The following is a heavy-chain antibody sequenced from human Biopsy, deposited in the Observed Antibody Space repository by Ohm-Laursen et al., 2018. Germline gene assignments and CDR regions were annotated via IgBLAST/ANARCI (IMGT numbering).Heavy chain of an antibody. Sequence: SLRFSCSASGFPFSTYAMSWVRQTPGKGLEWVSSINGGGDGTFYADSVKGRFSISRDNSKNTLYLQMKSLRAEDTALYYCAKDLKWDVSADYFDFWGQGTLVTVSS. J-gene: IGHJ4*02. CDR1: GFPFSTYA. CDR3: AKDLKWDVSADYFDF. D-gene: IGHD1-26*01. V-gene: IGHV3-23*01. CDR2: INGGGDGT.